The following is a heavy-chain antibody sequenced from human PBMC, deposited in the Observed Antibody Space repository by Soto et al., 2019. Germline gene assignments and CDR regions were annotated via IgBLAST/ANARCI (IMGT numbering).Heavy chain of an antibody. CDR1: GFTFSSYG. CDR3: ARYGTRGDF. D-gene: IGHD3-10*01. CDR2: ISISGLTT. Sequence: GGSLRLSCAASGFTFSSYGMHWVRQAPGKGLEWVSYISISGLTTYYADFAEGRFTISRDSAKDSLYLHLNSLRVGDTSVYYCARYGTRGDFWGRGTLVTVSS. J-gene: IGHJ4*02. V-gene: IGHV3-48*04.